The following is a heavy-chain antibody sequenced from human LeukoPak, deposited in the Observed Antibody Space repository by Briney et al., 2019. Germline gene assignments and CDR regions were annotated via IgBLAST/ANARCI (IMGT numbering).Heavy chain of an antibody. V-gene: IGHV3-48*03. CDR1: GFTFSSYE. CDR2: ISSSGSTI. CDR3: ARAPTVGYFDY. Sequence: GGSLRLSCAVSGFTFSSYEMNWVRQAPGKGLEWVSYISSSGSTIYYADSVKGRFTISRDNAKNSLYLQMNSLRAEDTAVYYCARAPTVGYFDYWGQGTLVTVSS. J-gene: IGHJ4*02.